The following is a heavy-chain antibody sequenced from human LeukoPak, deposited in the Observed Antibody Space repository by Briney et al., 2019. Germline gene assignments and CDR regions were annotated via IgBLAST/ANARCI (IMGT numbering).Heavy chain of an antibody. CDR1: GGSISSYY. V-gene: IGHV4-59*12. D-gene: IGHD3-22*01. CDR2: IYYSGST. J-gene: IGHJ4*02. CDR3: ARAPPSDYYDSSGYWEFDY. Sequence: SGTLSLTCTVSGGSISSYYWSWIRQPPGKGLEWIGYIYYSGSTNYNPSLKSRVTISVDTSKNQFSLKLSSVTAADTAVYYCARAPPSDYYDSSGYWEFDYWGQGTLVTVSS.